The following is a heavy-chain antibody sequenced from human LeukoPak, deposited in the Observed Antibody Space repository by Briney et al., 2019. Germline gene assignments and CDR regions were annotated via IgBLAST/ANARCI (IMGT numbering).Heavy chain of an antibody. J-gene: IGHJ4*02. CDR1: GGTFNSYA. V-gene: IGHV1-69*13. D-gene: IGHD7-27*01. CDR2: IITVFDSA. CDR3: ARGPWGPKGVGIDY. Sequence: SEKVSCKASGGTFNSYAISWVRQAPGQGLEWMGGIITVFDSANYAQKFQGRVTMTADESTSTAYMELSSLRSEDSAVYYCARGPWGPKGVGIDYWGQGTLVTVSS.